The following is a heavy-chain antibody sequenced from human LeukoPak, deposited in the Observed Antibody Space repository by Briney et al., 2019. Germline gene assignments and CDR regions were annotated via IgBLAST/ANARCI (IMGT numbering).Heavy chain of an antibody. CDR2: ISSSGSTI. D-gene: IGHD3-10*01. V-gene: IGHV3-48*03. CDR3: ARDTPRYYGSGSYYNWPEFDY. CDR1: GFTFSSYE. J-gene: IGHJ4*02. Sequence: GGSLRLSCAASGFTFSSYEMNWVRQAPGKGLEWASYISSSGSTIYYADSVKGRFTISRDNAKNSLYLQMNSLRAEDTAVYYCARDTPRYYGSGSYYNWPEFDYWGQGTLVTVSS.